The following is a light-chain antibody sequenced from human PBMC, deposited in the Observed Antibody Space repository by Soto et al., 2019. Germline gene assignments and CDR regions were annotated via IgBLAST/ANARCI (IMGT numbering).Light chain of an antibody. CDR1: SSHVDTYNY. CDR2: DVS. CDR3: SSYTSTTPFV. V-gene: IGLV2-14*01. Sequence: QSALTQPASVSGSPGQSITISCTGSSSHVDTYNYITWYQQLPGKAPKDIIYDVSNRPSGVSDRFSGSKSGNKASLTISGLLTEDEGDYYCSSYTSTTPFVFGTGTKVTVL. J-gene: IGLJ1*01.